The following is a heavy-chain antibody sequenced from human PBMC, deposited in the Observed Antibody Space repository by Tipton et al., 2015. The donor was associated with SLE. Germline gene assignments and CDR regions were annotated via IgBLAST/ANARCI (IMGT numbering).Heavy chain of an antibody. V-gene: IGHV4-34*01. D-gene: IGHD3-10*01. CDR1: GGSFSGYY. J-gene: IGHJ6*03. Sequence: TLSLTCAVYGGSFSGYYWNWIRQPPGKGLEWIAEITHSGSTNYNPSLKSRVTISVNTSKNQFSLRLSSVTAADTAVYYCARDHLPGGYYYYMDVWGKGTTVTVSS. CDR3: ARDHLPGGYYYYMDV. CDR2: ITHSGST.